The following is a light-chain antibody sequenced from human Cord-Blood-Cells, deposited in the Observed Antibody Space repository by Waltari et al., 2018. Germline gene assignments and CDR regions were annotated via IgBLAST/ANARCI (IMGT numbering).Light chain of an antibody. CDR2: GAS. V-gene: IGKV3-20*01. Sequence: VLEQPPVTLSFTTWERANLSCRARQSVSSSYLSWYQQKPGQAPRLLIYGASSRATGIPDRFSGSGSGTDFTLTISRLEPEDFAVYYCQQYGSSPLTFGGGTKVEIK. CDR3: QQYGSSPLT. J-gene: IGKJ4*01. CDR1: QSVSSSY.